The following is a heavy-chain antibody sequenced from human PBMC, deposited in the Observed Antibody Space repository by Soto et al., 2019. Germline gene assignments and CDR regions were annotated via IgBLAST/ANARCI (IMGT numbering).Heavy chain of an antibody. Sequence: LRLSCTASGFTVGSNYMSWVRQAPGKGLEWVSVIYSEGTPYYADSVKGRFTISRENSNNTLYLHMNNLRAEDTAVYYCARSTYYDILTGSYYYYAMDVWGQGTTVTVSS. CDR1: GFTVGSNY. CDR2: IYSEGTP. J-gene: IGHJ6*02. D-gene: IGHD3-9*01. CDR3: ARSTYYDILTGSYYYYAMDV. V-gene: IGHV3-53*01.